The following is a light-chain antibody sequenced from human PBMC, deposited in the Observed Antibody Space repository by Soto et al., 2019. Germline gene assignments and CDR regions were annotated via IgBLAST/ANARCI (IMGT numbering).Light chain of an antibody. V-gene: IGLV1-51*01. J-gene: IGLJ2*01. CDR1: SPNIGNNY. CDR3: GTWDSSLSAVV. Sequence: QSVLTQPPSVSAAPGKRVTISCFGSSPNIGNNYVSWYQQLPGTAPKLLIYDNNKRPSGIPDRFSGSKSGTSATLGITGLQTGDEADYYCGTWDSSLSAVVFGGGTKVTVL. CDR2: DNN.